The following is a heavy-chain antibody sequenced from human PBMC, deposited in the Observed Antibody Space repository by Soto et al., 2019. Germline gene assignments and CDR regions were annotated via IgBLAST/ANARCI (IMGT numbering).Heavy chain of an antibody. Sequence: GGSLRLSCAASGFNFSFYAMHWVRRAPGKGLEWVAVISFDGSNKYYADSVKGRVTMTTDTSTSTAYMELRSLRSDDTAVYYCARDWAAAGPFDYWGQGTLVTVSS. CDR2: ISFDGSNK. CDR3: ARDWAAAGPFDY. V-gene: IGHV3-30*03. CDR1: GFNFSFYA. D-gene: IGHD6-13*01. J-gene: IGHJ4*02.